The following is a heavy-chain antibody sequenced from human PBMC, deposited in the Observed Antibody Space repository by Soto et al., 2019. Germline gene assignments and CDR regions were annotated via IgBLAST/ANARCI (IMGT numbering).Heavy chain of an antibody. J-gene: IGHJ4*02. D-gene: IGHD1-26*01. CDR3: ARDGGRHSGGIDY. Sequence: QVQLVQSGAEVKKPGSSVNVSCKASGGTFSSYSINWVRQAPGQGLEWMGEIIPIFGTANYAQKFQGRVTITAHESTSTAYMELTSLRSEDTAVYYCARDGGRHSGGIDYWGQGTRVTVSS. V-gene: IGHV1-69*01. CDR2: IIPIFGTA. CDR1: GGTFSSYS.